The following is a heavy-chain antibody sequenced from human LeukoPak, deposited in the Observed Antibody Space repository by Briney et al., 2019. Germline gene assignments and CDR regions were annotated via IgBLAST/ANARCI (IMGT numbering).Heavy chain of an antibody. Sequence: GGSLRLSCAASGFTFSSYAMSWVRQAPGKGLEWVSSISSSSSYIYYADSVKGRFTISRDNAKNSLYLQMNSLRAEDTAVYYCARADWDTAMIDYWGQGTLVTVSS. D-gene: IGHD5-18*01. CDR3: ARADWDTAMIDY. J-gene: IGHJ4*02. CDR1: GFTFSSYA. CDR2: ISSSSSYI. V-gene: IGHV3-21*01.